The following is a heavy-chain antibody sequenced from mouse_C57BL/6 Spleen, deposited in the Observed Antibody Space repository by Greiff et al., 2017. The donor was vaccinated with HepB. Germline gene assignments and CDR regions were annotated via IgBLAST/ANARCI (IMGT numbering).Heavy chain of an antibody. J-gene: IGHJ3*01. CDR3: ARGDIYYYGSSSAWFAY. CDR2: INPSNGGT. D-gene: IGHD1-1*01. CDR1: GYTFTSYW. V-gene: IGHV1-53*01. Sequence: QVQLQQPGTELVKPGASVKLSCKASGYTFTSYWMHWVKQRPGQGLEWIGNINPSNGGTNYNEKFKSKATLTVDKSSSTAYMQLSSLTSEDSAVYYCARGDIYYYGSSSAWFAYWGQGTLVTVSA.